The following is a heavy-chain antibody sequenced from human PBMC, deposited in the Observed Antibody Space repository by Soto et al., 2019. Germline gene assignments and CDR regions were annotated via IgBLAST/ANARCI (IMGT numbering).Heavy chain of an antibody. J-gene: IGHJ3*02. Sequence: GGSLRLSCAASGFTVSSNYMSWVRQAPGKGLEWVSVIYSGGSTYYTDSVKGRFTISRDNSKNTLYLQMNSLRAEDTAVYYCARGEQLQDAFDIWGQGTMVTVSS. V-gene: IGHV3-53*01. CDR3: ARGEQLQDAFDI. CDR1: GFTVSSNY. D-gene: IGHD6-6*01. CDR2: IYSGGST.